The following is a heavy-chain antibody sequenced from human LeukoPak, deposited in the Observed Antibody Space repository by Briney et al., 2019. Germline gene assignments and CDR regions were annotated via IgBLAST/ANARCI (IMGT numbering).Heavy chain of an antibody. J-gene: IGHJ4*02. CDR1: GYTFTSYG. CDR3: ARKTDDYSNFFFDY. CDR2: ISAYNGNT. V-gene: IGHV1-18*01. Sequence: GASVKVSCKASGYTFTSYGISWVRQAPGQGLEWMGWISAYNGNTNYAQKLQGRVTMTTDTSTSTAYMELRSLRSDDTAVYYCARKTDDYSNFFFDYWGQGTLVTVSS. D-gene: IGHD4-11*01.